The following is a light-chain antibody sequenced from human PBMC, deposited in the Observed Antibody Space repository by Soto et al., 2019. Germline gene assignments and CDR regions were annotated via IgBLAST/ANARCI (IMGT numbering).Light chain of an antibody. Sequence: DIVLTQSPGTLSSSPGERATLSCRASHIGISNHLAWYQQKPGQAPRLLIYGGSSRATGIPVRFSGSGSETDFTLTITRLEPEDFAVYYCQQYSSSRTFGQGTKVDIK. J-gene: IGKJ1*01. V-gene: IGKV3-20*01. CDR3: QQYSSSRT. CDR1: HIGISNH. CDR2: GGS.